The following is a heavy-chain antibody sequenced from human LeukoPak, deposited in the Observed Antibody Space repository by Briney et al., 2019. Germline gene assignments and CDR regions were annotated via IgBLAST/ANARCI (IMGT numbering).Heavy chain of an antibody. CDR2: INQHGSEK. J-gene: IGHJ4*02. D-gene: IGHD3-16*01. CDR3: GGRHYVSFDS. V-gene: IGHV3-7*03. Sequence: GGSLRLSCTASGFTFSSYWMTWVRQAPGKGLEWVANINQHGSEKYYVDSVKGRFTISRDNPKDSLYLQMNSLRAEDTALYYCGGRHYVSFDSRGQGTLVTVSS. CDR1: GFTFSSYW.